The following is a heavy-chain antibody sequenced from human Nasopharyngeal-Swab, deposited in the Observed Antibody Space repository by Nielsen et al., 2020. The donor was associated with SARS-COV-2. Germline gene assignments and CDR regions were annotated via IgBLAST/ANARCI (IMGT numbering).Heavy chain of an antibody. J-gene: IGHJ4*02. CDR2: IRSKAYGGTT. Sequence: GGSLRLSCTASGFTFGDYAMSWVRQAPGKGLEWVGFIRSKAYGGTTEYAASVKGRFTISRDDSKSIAYLQMNSLKTEDTAVYYCGSVVVPAAKPPFDYWGQGTLVTVSS. CDR1: GFTFGDYA. D-gene: IGHD2-2*01. V-gene: IGHV3-49*04. CDR3: GSVVVPAAKPPFDY.